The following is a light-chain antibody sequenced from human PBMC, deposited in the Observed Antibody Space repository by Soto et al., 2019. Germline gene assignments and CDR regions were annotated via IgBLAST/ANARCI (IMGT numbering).Light chain of an antibody. CDR1: QSVGGTF. V-gene: IGKV3-20*01. Sequence: EIVLTQSPGTLSLSPGEGATLSCRAGQSVGGTFLAWYQQKGGQAPRLLIHGASNRATGIPDRFSGSGSGTDFTLTISRLEPEDFAVYYCQQYNNWLTWTFGQGTKVDIK. CDR3: QQYNNWLTWT. J-gene: IGKJ1*01. CDR2: GAS.